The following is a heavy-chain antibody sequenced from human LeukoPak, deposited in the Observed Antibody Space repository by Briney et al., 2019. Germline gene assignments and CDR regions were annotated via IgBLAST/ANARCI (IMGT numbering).Heavy chain of an antibody. D-gene: IGHD1-1*01. J-gene: IGHJ5*02. V-gene: IGHV4-4*07. CDR1: GASISSYY. CDR2: MHTSGDT. CDR3: ARDRANNWSQDWFDP. Sequence: NSSETLSLTCTVSGASISSYYWSWIRQPAGKGLEWIGRMHTSGDTNYNPSLWSRVTMSLDTSRNQFSLRLSSVTAADTAMYYCARDRANNWSQDWFDPWGQGTLVTVSS.